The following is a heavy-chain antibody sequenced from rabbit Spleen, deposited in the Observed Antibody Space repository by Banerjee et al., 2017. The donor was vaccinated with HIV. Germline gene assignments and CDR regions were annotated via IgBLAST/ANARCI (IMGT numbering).Heavy chain of an antibody. D-gene: IGHD8-1*01. V-gene: IGHV1S40*01. J-gene: IGHJ6*01. CDR3: ARDAGTSFSTYGMDL. CDR2: IAIGSSGFT. Sequence: QSLEESGGDLVKPGASLTLTCTASGFSFIAGYYYMCWVRQAPGKGLEWIACIAIGSSGFTYYASWAKGRFTCSKASSTAVTLQMMGLTAADTATYFCARDAGTSFSTYGMDLWGPGTLVTVS. CDR1: GFSFIAGYYY.